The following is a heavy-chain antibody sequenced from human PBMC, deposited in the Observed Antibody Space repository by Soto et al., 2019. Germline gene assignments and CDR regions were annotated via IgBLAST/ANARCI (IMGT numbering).Heavy chain of an antibody. V-gene: IGHV3-53*01. J-gene: IGHJ4*02. CDR2: IYSGGAT. CDR1: GFTVSSKY. CDR3: ARTLDNSGWYQAFDY. Sequence: GGSLRLSCAASGFTVSSKYMSWVRQAPGKGLEWVSVIYSGGATYYADSVKGRFTISRDNSKNTLFLQMNSLRAEDTAMYYCARTLDNSGWYQAFDYWGQGTLVTV. D-gene: IGHD6-19*01.